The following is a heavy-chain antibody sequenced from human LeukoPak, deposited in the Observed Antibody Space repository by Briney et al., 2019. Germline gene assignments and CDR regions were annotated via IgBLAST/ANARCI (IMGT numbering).Heavy chain of an antibody. CDR2: IYSGGST. Sequence: PGGSLRLSCTASGFTIRSNYMSWVRQAPGKGLEWVSVIYSGGSTYYAHSVTGPFTISRDNSKNTLYLQMDTLRAEDTAVYYCARVAYYYDSDGYYPFDYWGQGTLVTVSS. CDR3: ARVAYYYDSDGYYPFDY. V-gene: IGHV3-53*01. CDR1: GFTIRSNY. D-gene: IGHD3-22*01. J-gene: IGHJ4*02.